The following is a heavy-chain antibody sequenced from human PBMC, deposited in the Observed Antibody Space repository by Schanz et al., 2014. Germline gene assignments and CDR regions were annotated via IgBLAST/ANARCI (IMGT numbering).Heavy chain of an antibody. CDR3: VRQLLWFGESGVDT. J-gene: IGHJ5*02. CDR2: IYNSGSA. V-gene: IGHV4-39*01. Sequence: QLQLQESGPGLVKPSETLSLTCTVSGGSIRRSTYYWGWIRQPPGKGLGWVASIYNSGSAYYGPSLKSRVTIAVETPKNQFPLRLTSVTASDTAVYYCVRQLLWFGESGVDTWGQGTLVVVSS. D-gene: IGHD3-10*01. CDR1: GGSIRRSTYY.